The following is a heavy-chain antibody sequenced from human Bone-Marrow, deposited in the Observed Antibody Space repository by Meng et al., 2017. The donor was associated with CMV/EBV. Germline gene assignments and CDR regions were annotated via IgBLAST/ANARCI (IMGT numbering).Heavy chain of an antibody. CDR1: GYSISSGDYY. Sequence: SETLSLTCTVSGYSISSGDYYWSWIRQPPGKGLEWIGYIYYSGSTYYNPSLKSRVTISVDTSKNQFSLKLSSVTAADTAVYYCARENYYDSSGTHGDAFDIWGQGTMVTVSS. D-gene: IGHD3-22*01. V-gene: IGHV4-30-4*08. CDR3: ARENYYDSSGTHGDAFDI. J-gene: IGHJ3*02. CDR2: IYYSGST.